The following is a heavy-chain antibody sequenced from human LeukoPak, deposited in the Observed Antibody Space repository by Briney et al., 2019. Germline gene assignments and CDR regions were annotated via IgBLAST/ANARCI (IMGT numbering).Heavy chain of an antibody. J-gene: IGHJ1*01. Sequence: GGSLRLSCAASGFTFDNYAIHWVRQVPGKSLEWVSLISADGRSTYYADSVKGRFAISRDNSKSSLYLQMRSLTTEDTAVYYCAKDSGWQLLRAEYFQHWGPGTLVTVSS. CDR1: GFTFDNYA. V-gene: IGHV3-43*02. D-gene: IGHD2-15*01. CDR2: ISADGRST. CDR3: AKDSGWQLLRAEYFQH.